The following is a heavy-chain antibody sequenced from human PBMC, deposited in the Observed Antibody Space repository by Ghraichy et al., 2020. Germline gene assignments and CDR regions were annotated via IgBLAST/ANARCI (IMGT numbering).Heavy chain of an antibody. CDR2: IYYSGTT. J-gene: IGHJ6*03. CDR1: GDSISSSSYL. D-gene: IGHD3-16*02. CDR3: ARSRSGGIIITFGGIVARLDV. V-gene: IGHV4-39*01. Sequence: SETLSLTCSVSGDSISSSSYLWGWIRQPPGQGLEWIGSIYYSGTTYYNPSLKSRVSISVDTSKNQFSLNLSSVIAADTAGYYCARSRSGGIIITFGGIVARLDVWGKGTTVTVSS.